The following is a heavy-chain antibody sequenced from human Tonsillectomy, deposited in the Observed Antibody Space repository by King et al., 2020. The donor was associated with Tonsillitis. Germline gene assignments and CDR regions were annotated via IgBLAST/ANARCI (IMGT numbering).Heavy chain of an antibody. J-gene: IGHJ4*02. V-gene: IGHV3-30*18. CDR1: GFTFSRSG. D-gene: IGHD3-9*01. CDR2: LSYDESNK. Sequence: QLVLSVGGVVQPGRSLRLSCAASGFTFSRSGMHWVRQAPGKGREWVAILSYDESNKYYADSVKGRFTISRDNSKNTLYLQMNSLRAEETAVYYCAKDLHVLRYFDWLLDYWGQGTLVTVSS. CDR3: AKDLHVLRYFDWLLDY.